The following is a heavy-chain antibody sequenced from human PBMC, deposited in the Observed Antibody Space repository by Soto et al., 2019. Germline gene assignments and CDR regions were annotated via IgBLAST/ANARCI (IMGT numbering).Heavy chain of an antibody. J-gene: IGHJ4*02. CDR3: ARVKNDYGDLPLDY. D-gene: IGHD4-17*01. Sequence: ASVKVSCKASGYTFTGYYMHWVRQAPGQGLEWMGWINPNSGGTNYAQKFQGRVTMTRDTSISTAYMELSRLRSDDMAVYYCARVKNDYGDLPLDYWGQGTLVTVSS. CDR2: INPNSGGT. CDR1: GYTFTGYY. V-gene: IGHV1-2*02.